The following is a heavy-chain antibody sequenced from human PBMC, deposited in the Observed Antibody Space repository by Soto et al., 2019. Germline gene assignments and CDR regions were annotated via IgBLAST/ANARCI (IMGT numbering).Heavy chain of an antibody. CDR1: GGSLRSFY. CDR2: IYHSGST. Sequence: SGTLSLTFTVPGGSLRSFYWGWIRPPPGKGLEWIGYIYHSGSTNYNPSLKSRVTISVDTSKNQFSLKLSSVTAADMAVYYCARHSSSWDNWFDPWGQGTLVTVSS. J-gene: IGHJ5*02. D-gene: IGHD6-13*01. V-gene: IGHV4-59*08. CDR3: ARHSSSWDNWFDP.